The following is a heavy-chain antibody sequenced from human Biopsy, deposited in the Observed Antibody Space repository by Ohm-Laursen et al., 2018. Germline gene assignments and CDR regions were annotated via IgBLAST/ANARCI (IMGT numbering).Heavy chain of an antibody. J-gene: IGHJ3*01. CDR1: GDSITSYF. V-gene: IGHV4-59*08. D-gene: IGHD3-10*01. CDR3: ARRLPLRGFAFDV. CDR2: TYYRGNT. Sequence: TLSLTCTVSGDSITSYFWNWIRQAPGKGLEWIGNTYYRGNTNYSPSLKSRATISLDSSKNQFSLNLNSVTATDTAVYYCARRLPLRGFAFDVWGQGTVVTVS.